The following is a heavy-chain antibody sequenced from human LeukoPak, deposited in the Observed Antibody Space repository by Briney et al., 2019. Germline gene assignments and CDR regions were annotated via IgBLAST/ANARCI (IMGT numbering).Heavy chain of an antibody. CDR1: GFIFSSYS. CDR3: AKALTLTKTLFDY. D-gene: IGHD4-17*01. Sequence: GGSLRLSCAASGFIFSSYSMNWVRQAPGKGLEWVSGISGSGGSTYYGDSAKGRFTISRDNSKNTLYLQMISLRAEDTALYYCAKALTLTKTLFDYWGQGTLVTVSS. J-gene: IGHJ4*02. V-gene: IGHV3-23*01. CDR2: ISGSGGST.